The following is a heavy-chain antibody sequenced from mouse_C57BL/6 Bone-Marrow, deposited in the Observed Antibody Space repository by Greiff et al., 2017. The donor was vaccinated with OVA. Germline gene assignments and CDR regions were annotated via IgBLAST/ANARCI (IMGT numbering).Heavy chain of an antibody. Sequence: QVQLQQPGAELVMPGASVKLSCKASGYTFTSYWMHWVKQRPGQGLEWIGEIDPSDSYTNYNQKFKGKSTLTVDKSSSTAYMQLRSLTSEDSAVYYCARGPFAYWGQGTLVTVSA. J-gene: IGHJ3*01. CDR3: ARGPFAY. CDR2: IDPSDSYT. CDR1: GYTFTSYW. V-gene: IGHV1-69*01.